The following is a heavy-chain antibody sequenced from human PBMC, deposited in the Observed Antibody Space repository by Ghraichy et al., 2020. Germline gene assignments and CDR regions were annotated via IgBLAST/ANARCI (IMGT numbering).Heavy chain of an antibody. CDR1: GFTFSDYY. Sequence: SCAASGFTFSDYYMNWIRQAPGKGLEWVSYIDFSGSTIFYADSVKGRFTVSRDNTKNSLFVQMNSLRAEDTAVYYCARGATGYAYAFDIWGQGTMVTVSS. CDR2: IDFSGSTI. J-gene: IGHJ3*02. V-gene: IGHV3-11*04. CDR3: ARGATGYAYAFDI. D-gene: IGHD2-15*01.